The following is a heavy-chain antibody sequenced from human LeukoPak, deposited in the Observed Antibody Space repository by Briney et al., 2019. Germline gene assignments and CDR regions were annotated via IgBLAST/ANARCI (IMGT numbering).Heavy chain of an antibody. CDR3: AKGSAAARPYYFDY. V-gene: IGHV3-23*01. CDR1: GFTFSTYA. Sequence: GGSLRLSCAASGFTFSTYAMSWVRQAPGKGLEWVSVISGSGGSIYYADSVKGRFIISRDNSKNTLYLQMNGLRAEDTAVYYCAKGSAAARPYYFDYWGQGTLVTVSS. D-gene: IGHD6-6*01. J-gene: IGHJ4*02. CDR2: ISGSGGSI.